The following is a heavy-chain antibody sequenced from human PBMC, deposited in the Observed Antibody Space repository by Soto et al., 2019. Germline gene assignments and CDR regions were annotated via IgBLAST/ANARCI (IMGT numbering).Heavy chain of an antibody. Sequence: GESLKISCKGSGYSFTSYWISWVRQMPGKGLEWMGRIDPSDSYTNYSPSFQGHVTISADKSISTAYLQWSSLKASDTAMYYCARLPLWFGELSLGYGMDVCGQGTTVTVSS. CDR1: GYSFTSYW. V-gene: IGHV5-10-1*01. CDR3: ARLPLWFGELSLGYGMDV. D-gene: IGHD3-10*01. CDR2: IDPSDSYT. J-gene: IGHJ6*02.